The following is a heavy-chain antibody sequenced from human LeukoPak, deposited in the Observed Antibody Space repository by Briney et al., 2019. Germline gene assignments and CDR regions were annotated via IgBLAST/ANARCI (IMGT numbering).Heavy chain of an antibody. CDR2: LSSSSSYI. CDR3: ARACSGGSCYSD. CDR1: GFTFSSYS. D-gene: IGHD2-15*01. V-gene: IGHV3-21*01. Sequence: GGSLRLSCAASGFTFSSYSMNWVRQAPGKGLEWVSSLSSSSSYIYYADSVKGRFTISRDNAKNSLYLQMNSLRAEDTAVYYCARACSGGSCYSDWGQGTLVTVSS. J-gene: IGHJ4*02.